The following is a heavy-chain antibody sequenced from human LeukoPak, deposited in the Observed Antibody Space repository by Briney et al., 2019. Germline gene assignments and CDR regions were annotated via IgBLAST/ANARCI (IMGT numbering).Heavy chain of an antibody. CDR2: ISYDGSNK. J-gene: IGHJ6*02. CDR1: GFTFSSYG. D-gene: IGHD6-13*01. CDR3: AKDQYSSSWGTYYYYGMDV. Sequence: PGRSLRLSCAASGFTFSSYGMHRVRQAPGKGLEWVAVISYDGSNKYYADSVKGRFTISRDNSKNTLYLQMNSLRAEDTAVYYCAKDQYSSSWGTYYYYGMDVWGQGTTVTVSS. V-gene: IGHV3-30*18.